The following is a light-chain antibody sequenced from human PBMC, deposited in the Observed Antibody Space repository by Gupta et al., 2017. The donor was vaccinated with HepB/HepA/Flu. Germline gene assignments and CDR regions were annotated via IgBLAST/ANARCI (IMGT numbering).Light chain of an antibody. J-gene: IGLJ2*01. CDR2: ENN. CDR1: SSNIGNNY. CDR3: GTWDSSLSTGHVL. V-gene: IGLV1-51*02. Sequence: QSVLTQPPSVSAPPGHKVTIPSPGSSSNIGNNYVSWYQQLPGTAPKLLIFENNKRPSEIPDRFSGSKSGTSATLGISGLQTGDEADYYCGTWDSSLSTGHVLFGGGTKLTVL.